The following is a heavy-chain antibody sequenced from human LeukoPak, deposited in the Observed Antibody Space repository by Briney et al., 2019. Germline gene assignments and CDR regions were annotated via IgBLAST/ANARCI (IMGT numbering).Heavy chain of an antibody. V-gene: IGHV3-23*01. CDR2: ISGSGGST. Sequence: GGSLRLSCAASGFTFSSYAMSWVRQAPGKGLEWVSAISGSGGSTYYADSVKGRFTISRDNSKNTLYLQMNSLRAEDAAVYYCAKHTYGSGSGAFDPWGQGTLVTVSS. J-gene: IGHJ5*02. CDR3: AKHTYGSGSGAFDP. CDR1: GFTFSSYA. D-gene: IGHD3-10*01.